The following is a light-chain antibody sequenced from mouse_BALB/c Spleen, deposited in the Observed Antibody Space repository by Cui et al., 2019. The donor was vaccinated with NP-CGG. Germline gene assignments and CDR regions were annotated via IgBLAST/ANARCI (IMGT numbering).Light chain of an antibody. CDR1: TGAVTTSNY. CDR3: ALWYSNHWV. J-gene: IGLJ1*01. Sequence: QAVVTQASAPTTSPGATVPLTCRSSTGAVTTSNYANWVQEKPDHLFTGLIGGTNNRAPGVPARFSGSLIGDKAALTITGAQTEDEAIYFCALWYSNHWVFGGGTKLTVL. CDR2: GTN. V-gene: IGLV1*01.